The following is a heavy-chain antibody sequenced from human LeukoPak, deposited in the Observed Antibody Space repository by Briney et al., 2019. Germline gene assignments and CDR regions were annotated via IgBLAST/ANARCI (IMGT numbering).Heavy chain of an antibody. D-gene: IGHD3-22*01. CDR3: ARSRRDDSSGYSPRYFDY. Sequence: SVKVSCKASGGTFSSYAISWVRQAPGHGLEWMGGIIPIFGTANYAQKFQGRVTITADESTSTAYMELSSLRSEDTAVYYCARSRRDDSSGYSPRYFDYWGQGTLVTVSS. CDR2: IIPIFGTA. J-gene: IGHJ4*02. V-gene: IGHV1-69*13. CDR1: GGTFSSYA.